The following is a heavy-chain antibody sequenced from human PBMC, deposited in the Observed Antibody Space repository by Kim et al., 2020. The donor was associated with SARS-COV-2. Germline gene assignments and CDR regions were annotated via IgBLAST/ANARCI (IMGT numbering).Heavy chain of an antibody. J-gene: IGHJ4*02. CDR3: ANDTGGSRLFDY. CDR1: GFTFRSSV. Sequence: GGSLRLSCAASGFTFRSSVMSWVRQAPGKDLEWVSVVGTGGVLKYYADSVKGRFTISRDNSRSTLYLQMSSLRADDTAVYYCANDTGGSRLFDYWGQGTLVTVSS. CDR2: VGTGGVLK. D-gene: IGHD3-16*01. V-gene: IGHV3-23*01.